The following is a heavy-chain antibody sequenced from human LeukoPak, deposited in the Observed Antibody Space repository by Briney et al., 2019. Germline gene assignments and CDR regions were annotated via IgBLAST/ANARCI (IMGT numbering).Heavy chain of an antibody. D-gene: IGHD3-10*01. V-gene: IGHV4-39*01. CDR2: IYYSGST. Sequence: SETPSLTCTVSGGSISSSSYYWGWIRQPPGKGLEWIGSIYYSGSTYYNPSLKSRVTISVDTSKNQFSLKLSSVTAADTAVYYCARLYGSGSYLPIDYWGQGTLVTVSS. CDR3: ARLYGSGSYLPIDY. CDR1: GGSISSSSYY. J-gene: IGHJ4*02.